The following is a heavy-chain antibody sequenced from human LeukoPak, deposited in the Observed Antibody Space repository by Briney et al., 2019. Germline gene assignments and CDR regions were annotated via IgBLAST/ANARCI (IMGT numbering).Heavy chain of an antibody. CDR1: GGSVSTGRYY. Sequence: PSGTLSLTCSVSGGSVSTGRYYWTWIRQPPGKRLDWIGFFYDSGSTNYNPSLKSRVTISVDTSKNQFSLKLNSVTAADTAVYYCAKGVLVGARGYSFDQWGQGTLVTVSA. J-gene: IGHJ4*02. V-gene: IGHV4-61*01. D-gene: IGHD2-8*02. CDR3: AKGVLVGARGYSFDQ. CDR2: FYDSGST.